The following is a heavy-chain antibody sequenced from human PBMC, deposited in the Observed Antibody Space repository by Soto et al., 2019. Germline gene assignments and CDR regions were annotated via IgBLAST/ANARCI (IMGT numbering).Heavy chain of an antibody. CDR2: ISAYNGNT. CDR1: GYTFNSYG. V-gene: IGHV1-18*01. D-gene: IGHD2-2*01. J-gene: IGHJ4*02. Sequence: QVQLVQSGAEVKKPGASVKVSCKASGYTFNSYGISWVRQAPGPGLEWMGWISAYNGNTNYAQKLQGRVTMTTDTSTSSVYMELRSLRSDDTAVYYCARLLASRTFDYWGQGTLVTVSS. CDR3: ARLLASRTFDY.